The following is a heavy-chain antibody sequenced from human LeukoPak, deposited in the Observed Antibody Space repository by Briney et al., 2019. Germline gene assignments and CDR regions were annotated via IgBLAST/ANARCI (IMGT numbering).Heavy chain of an antibody. J-gene: IGHJ4*02. CDR3: AKDPRVGSRVATPCH. CDR1: GGSISSYY. Sequence: SETLSLTCTVSGGSISSYYWSWIRQPPGKGLEWIGYIYYSGSTNYNPSLKSRVTISVDTSKNQFSLKLSSVTAADTAVYYCAKDPRVGSRVATPCHWGQGTLVTVSS. V-gene: IGHV4-59*01. CDR2: IYYSGST. D-gene: IGHD5-24*01.